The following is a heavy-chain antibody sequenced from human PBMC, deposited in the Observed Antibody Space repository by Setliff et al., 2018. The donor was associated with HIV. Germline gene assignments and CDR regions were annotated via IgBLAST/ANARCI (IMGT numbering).Heavy chain of an antibody. CDR3: ARTLTATYAFES. D-gene: IGHD2-21*02. CDR1: DYTFTTYW. CDR2: IYPGDSDT. Sequence: GESLKISCKAVDYTFTTYWIGWVRQMPGEGLEWMGIIYPGDSDTRYNPSFQGQVTISADKSTTTAYLQWTSLKASDTAIYYCARTLTATYAFESWGQGMLVTVSS. V-gene: IGHV5-51*01. J-gene: IGHJ4*02.